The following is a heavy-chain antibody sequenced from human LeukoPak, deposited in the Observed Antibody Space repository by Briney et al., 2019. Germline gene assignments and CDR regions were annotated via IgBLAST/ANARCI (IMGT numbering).Heavy chain of an antibody. J-gene: IGHJ4*02. CDR1: GFTFNTYG. CDR2: ISSGSVYI. V-gene: IGHV3-21*01. CDR3: ARGPKYISATGPYYFDY. Sequence: PGGSLRLSCAASGFTFNTYGMNWVRQAPGKGLQWVASISSGSVYIYYADSMKGRFTISRDNAKNSMYLQMYSLRAEDTAVYYCARGPKYISATGPYYFDYWGQGTPVTVSS. D-gene: IGHD6-13*01.